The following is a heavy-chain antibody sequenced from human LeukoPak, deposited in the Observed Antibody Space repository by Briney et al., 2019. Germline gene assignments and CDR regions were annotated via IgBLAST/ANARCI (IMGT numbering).Heavy chain of an antibody. J-gene: IGHJ4*02. CDR2: ITTNGGST. CDR3: ARRDYFDY. V-gene: IGHV3-64*04. CDR1: GFIFSSYY. Sequence: GGSLRLSCSASGFIFSSYYMHWVRQAPGKGLEYVSAITTNGGSTYYADSVKGRFTISRDNAKNTLYLQMNSLRAEDTAVYYCARRDYFDYWGQGTLVTVSS.